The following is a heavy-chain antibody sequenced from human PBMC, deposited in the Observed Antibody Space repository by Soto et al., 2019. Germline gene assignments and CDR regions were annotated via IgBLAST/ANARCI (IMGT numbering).Heavy chain of an antibody. J-gene: IGHJ6*02. Sequence: GASVKVSCKASGYTFTSYYMHWVRQAPGQGLEWMGIINPSGGSTSYAQKFQGRVTMTRDTSTSTVYMELSSLRSEDTAVYYCARNPRGELLQVYYYYSGMDVWGQGTRVTVSS. CDR3: ARNPRGELLQVYYYYSGMDV. V-gene: IGHV1-46*01. CDR2: INPSGGST. CDR1: GYTFTSYY. D-gene: IGHD1-26*01.